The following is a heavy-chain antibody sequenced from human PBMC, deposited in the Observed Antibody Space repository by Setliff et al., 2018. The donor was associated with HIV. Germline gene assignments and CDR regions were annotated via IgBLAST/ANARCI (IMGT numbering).Heavy chain of an antibody. Sequence: SETLSLTCTVSGGSINRSRYYWGWIRQPPGKGLEWIGSIYYSGSTYQNPSLKSRVTISVDTSKNQFSLKLSYVTAADTAVYYCARRNYDILTGFYSGLGWGQGTLVTVSS. V-gene: IGHV4-39*01. D-gene: IGHD3-9*01. J-gene: IGHJ4*02. CDR2: IYYSGST. CDR3: ARRNYDILTGFYSGLG. CDR1: GGSINRSRYY.